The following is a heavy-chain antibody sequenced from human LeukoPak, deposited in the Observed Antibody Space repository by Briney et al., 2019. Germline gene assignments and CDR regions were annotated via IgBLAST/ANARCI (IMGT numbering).Heavy chain of an antibody. J-gene: IGHJ3*02. V-gene: IGHV4-4*07. CDR3: AIDERYESWSGYAFDI. CDR2: IYTSGST. CDR1: GDSISASY. Sequence: SETLSLTCTDPGDSISASYWRWIRQPAGKGLEWIWRIYTSGSTNYNPSLRSRATMPVDTAKNQFPLKRSSATAEHTTVHYCAIDERYESWSGYAFDIWGEGAMLTLSS. D-gene: IGHD3-3*01.